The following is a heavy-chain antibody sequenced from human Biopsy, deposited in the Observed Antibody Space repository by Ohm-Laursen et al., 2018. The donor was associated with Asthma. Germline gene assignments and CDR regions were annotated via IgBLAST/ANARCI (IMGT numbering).Heavy chain of an antibody. J-gene: IGHJ3*02. CDR1: GFSFSYYW. CDR3: ARAYGGSFFSGSFDI. V-gene: IGHV3-7*01. CDR2: IKKDGNEK. Sequence: SLRLSCAASGFSFSYYWMTWVRQGPGKGLEWVANIKKDGNEKSYADSVRGRFTISRDDATNSLYLQMNSLRSGDTAVYYCARAYGGSFFSGSFDIWGQGTMVTVSS. D-gene: IGHD4-23*01.